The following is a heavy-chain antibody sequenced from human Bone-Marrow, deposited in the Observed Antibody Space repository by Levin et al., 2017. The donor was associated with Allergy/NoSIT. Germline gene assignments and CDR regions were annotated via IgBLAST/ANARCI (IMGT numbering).Heavy chain of an antibody. V-gene: IGHV4-39*01. J-gene: IGHJ4*02. CDR3: ARRGTVTTGEIDY. D-gene: IGHD4-17*01. CDR2: ISHSGST. Sequence: SETLSLTCTVSGGPISSSSHYWAWIRQSPGKGLEWIGCISHSGSTYNNPSLKSRLTMSVDTSKSQFSLMLTSVTAADTAVYYCARRGTVTTGEIDYWGQGTLVTVSS. CDR1: GGPISSSSHY.